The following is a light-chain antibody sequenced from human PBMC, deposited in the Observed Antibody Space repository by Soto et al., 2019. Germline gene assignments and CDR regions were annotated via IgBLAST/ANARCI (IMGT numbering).Light chain of an antibody. J-gene: IGKJ1*01. V-gene: IGKV1-5*01. Sequence: DIQLTQSPSSLSASVGDRVTITCRASESVTIWLAWYQQKPGKAPRLLIYDASTLEGGVPSRFSASGSGTEFTLTISSLQPDDFATYYCKQYDSRSPWTFGQGTKIEIK. CDR3: KQYDSRSPWT. CDR2: DAS. CDR1: ESVTIW.